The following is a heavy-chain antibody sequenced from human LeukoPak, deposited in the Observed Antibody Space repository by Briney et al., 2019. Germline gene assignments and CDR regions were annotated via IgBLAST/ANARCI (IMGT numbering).Heavy chain of an antibody. CDR1: GYSFPNYW. CDR3: ARGPYAYTSSATLGSYNWFDP. Sequence: GESLKVSCRGSGYSFPNYWIGWVRQMPGKGLEWMGIIYPGDSHTRYSPSFQDQVTISVDKSISTAYLQWSSLKASDTAMYYCARGPYAYTSSATLGSYNWFDPWGQGSLVTVSS. D-gene: IGHD2-2*02. V-gene: IGHV5-51*01. CDR2: IYPGDSHT. J-gene: IGHJ5*02.